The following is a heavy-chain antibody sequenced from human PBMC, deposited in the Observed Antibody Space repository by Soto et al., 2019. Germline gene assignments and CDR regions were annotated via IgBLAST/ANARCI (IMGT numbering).Heavy chain of an antibody. CDR3: TTDSRTSLPEIRFDY. V-gene: IGHV3-15*07. CDR1: GFPFSNAW. D-gene: IGHD2-8*01. J-gene: IGHJ4*01. CDR2: VKSKTDGGSS. Sequence: EVQLVESGGTLVKPGGSLRLSCVASGFPFSNAWINWVRRVPGKGLEWVGRVKSKTDGGSSDYAAAVKGRFAVSRDDSRNIVYLQMNSLKIEDTGVYYCTTDSRTSLPEIRFDYWGHGTQVTVSS.